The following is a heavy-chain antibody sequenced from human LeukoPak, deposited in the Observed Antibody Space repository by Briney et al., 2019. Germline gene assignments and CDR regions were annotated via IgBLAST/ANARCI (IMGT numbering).Heavy chain of an antibody. CDR1: GFTVSRNY. CDR3: AGDDGDYPAVSFHY. CDR2: IYAVGAT. J-gene: IGHJ4*02. D-gene: IGHD4-17*01. V-gene: IGHV3-53*01. Sequence: GGSLRLSCAASGFTVSRNYMHWVRQAPGKGLEWLSVIYAVGATYSAASVQDRFTISRDNYKNTVFLQLSSLRVEDTAVYFCAGDDGDYPAVSFHYWGQGTLVTVSS.